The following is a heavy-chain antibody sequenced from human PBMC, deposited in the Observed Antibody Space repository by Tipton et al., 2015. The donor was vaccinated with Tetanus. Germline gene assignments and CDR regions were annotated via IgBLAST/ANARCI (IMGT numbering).Heavy chain of an antibody. CDR3: AGDRGSHFSFDC. CDR2: INPNNGGR. Sequence: QLVQSGAEVKTPGASVKVSCKASGYMFTGYYMHWVRQAPGQGLEWMGWINPNNGGRDYAQKFQGRFTMTRDTAIRTAYMELSSLRSDVTAVYYCAGDRGSHFSFDCWGQGTLVTVSS. CDR1: GYMFTGYY. D-gene: IGHD1-26*01. V-gene: IGHV1-2*02. J-gene: IGHJ5*01.